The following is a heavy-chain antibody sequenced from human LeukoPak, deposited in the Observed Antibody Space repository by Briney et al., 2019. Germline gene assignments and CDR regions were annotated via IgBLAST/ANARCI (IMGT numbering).Heavy chain of an antibody. CDR3: ARGSVQIAAAGFDP. J-gene: IGHJ5*02. D-gene: IGHD6-13*01. CDR2: INHSGST. Sequence: SETLSLTCAVYGGSFSGYYWSWIRQPPGKGLEWIGEINHSGSTNYNPSLKSRVTISLDTSKNQFSLKLSSVTAADAAVYYCARGSVQIAAAGFDPWGQGTLVTVSS. CDR1: GGSFSGYY. V-gene: IGHV4-34*01.